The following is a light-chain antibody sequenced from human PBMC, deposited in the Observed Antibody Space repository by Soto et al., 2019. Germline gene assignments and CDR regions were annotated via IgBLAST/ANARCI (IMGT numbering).Light chain of an antibody. CDR1: QSVSSSY. CDR3: QQYNNWPRVT. CDR2: GAS. J-gene: IGKJ5*01. Sequence: EIVLTQSPGTLSLSPGERATLSGRASQSVSSSYLAWYQQKPRQAPRLLIYGASTRATGIPARFSGSGSGTEFTLTISSLQSEDFAAYYCQQYNNWPRVTFGQGTRLEIK. V-gene: IGKV3-15*01.